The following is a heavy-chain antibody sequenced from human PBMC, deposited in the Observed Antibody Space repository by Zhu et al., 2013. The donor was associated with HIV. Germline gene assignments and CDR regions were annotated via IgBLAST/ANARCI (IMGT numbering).Heavy chain of an antibody. CDR3: ARGRSEQQSSQLRMDV. Sequence: HVQLVQSGAEVKRPGASLKVSCKTSGYSFTSYDINWVRQAPGQGLEWMGWMNPHSGHSGYAQKFQGRGTMTMNTSISTVYMELSSLRSEDTAVYYCARGRSEQQSSQLRMDVWGQGTAIHRHL. CDR2: MNPHSGHS. V-gene: IGHV1-8*01. D-gene: IGHD6-13*01. J-gene: IGHJ6*02. CDR1: GYSFTSYD.